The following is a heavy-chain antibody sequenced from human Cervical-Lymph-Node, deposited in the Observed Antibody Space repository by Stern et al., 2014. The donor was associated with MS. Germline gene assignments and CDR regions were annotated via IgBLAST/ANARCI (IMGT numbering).Heavy chain of an antibody. CDR1: GASITDYY. CDR3: ARWSGWTDGFDA. D-gene: IGHD6-19*01. CDR2: VHSSETS. Sequence: QVQLGQSGPGLVKPSETLSLTCTVSGASITDYYWNWVRQPPGKGLEWIGYVHSSETSRYNPSLHSRVTTSIDTSKNQFSLKVTSVTAADTAVYFCARWSGWTDGFDAWGQGTLVTVSS. V-gene: IGHV4-59*01. J-gene: IGHJ5*02.